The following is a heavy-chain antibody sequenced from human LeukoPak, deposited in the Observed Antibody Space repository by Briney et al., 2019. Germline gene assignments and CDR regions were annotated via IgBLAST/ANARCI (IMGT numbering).Heavy chain of an antibody. D-gene: IGHD1-26*01. CDR1: GGTFSSYA. J-gene: IGHJ4*02. CDR2: IIPILGIA. V-gene: IGHV1-69*04. Sequence: VASVKVSCKASGGTFSSYAISWVRQAPGQGLEWMGRIIPILGIANYAQKFQGRVTITADKSTSTAYMELSSLRSEDTAVYYCARTLVGATHYYFDYWGQGTLVTVSP. CDR3: ARTLVGATHYYFDY.